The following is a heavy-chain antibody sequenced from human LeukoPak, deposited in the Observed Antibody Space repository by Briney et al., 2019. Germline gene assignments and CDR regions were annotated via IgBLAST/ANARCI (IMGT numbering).Heavy chain of an antibody. V-gene: IGHV1-69*13. J-gene: IGHJ5*02. CDR1: GYTFSNFT. CDR3: AREALGSSAFDP. CDR2: IIPIFGTA. D-gene: IGHD3-16*01. Sequence: ASVKVSCKASGYTFSNFTISWVRQAPGQGLEWMGGIIPIFGTANYAQKFQGRVTITADESTSTAYMELSSLRSEDTAVYYCAREALGSSAFDPWGQGTLVTVSS.